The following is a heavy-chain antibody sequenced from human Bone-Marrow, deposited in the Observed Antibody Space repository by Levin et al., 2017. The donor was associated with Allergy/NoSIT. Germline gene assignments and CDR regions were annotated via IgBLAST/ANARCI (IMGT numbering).Heavy chain of an antibody. CDR3: AGRSVEVRAFDV. J-gene: IGHJ3*01. CDR1: EGSISNRNYY. V-gene: IGHV4-39*01. Sequence: SETLSLTCSVSEGSISNRNYYWGWIRLSPEKGLEWLGNIYYDGSTYYTPSLKSRLIIAIDTSRNQFSLKLESVTATDSAIYYCAGRSVEVRAFDVWGQGTLVTVSS. CDR2: IYYDGST. D-gene: IGHD3-10*01.